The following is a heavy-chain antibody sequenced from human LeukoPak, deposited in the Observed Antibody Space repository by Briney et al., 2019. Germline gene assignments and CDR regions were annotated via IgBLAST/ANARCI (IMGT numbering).Heavy chain of an antibody. J-gene: IGHJ4*02. CDR2: INPSGGST. D-gene: IGHD2-15*01. V-gene: IGHV1-46*01. CDR1: GYTFTSYY. Sequence: ASVKVSCKASGYTFTSYYMHWVRQAPGQGLEWMGIINPSGGSTSYAQKFQVRVTITRDTSTSTVYMELSSLSSKDTAVYYCARGSPNLVVATSHFDYWGQGTLVTVSS. CDR3: ARGSPNLVVATSHFDY.